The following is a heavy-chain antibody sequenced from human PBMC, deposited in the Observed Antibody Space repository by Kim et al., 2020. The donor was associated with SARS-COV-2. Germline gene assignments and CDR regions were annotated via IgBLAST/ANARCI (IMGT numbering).Heavy chain of an antibody. Sequence: GGSLRLSCAASGFTFSDYYMSWIRQAPGKGLEWVSYISSSGSTIYYADSVKGRFTISRDNAKNSLYLQMNSLRAEDTAVYYCARDQVLGHQLLYRYGMDVWGQGTTVTVSS. V-gene: IGHV3-11*01. CDR2: ISSSGSTI. CDR3: ARDQVLGHQLLYRYGMDV. J-gene: IGHJ6*02. CDR1: GFTFSDYY. D-gene: IGHD2-2*02.